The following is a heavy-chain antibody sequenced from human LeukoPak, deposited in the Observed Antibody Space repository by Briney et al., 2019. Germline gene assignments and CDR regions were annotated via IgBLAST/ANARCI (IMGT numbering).Heavy chain of an antibody. D-gene: IGHD6-6*01. V-gene: IGHV3-23*01. CDR1: GFTFSTYA. CDR2: INSNGDEI. Sequence: GGSLRLSCAASGFTFSTYAMTWVRQAPGKGLEWVSGINSNGDEIYYADSVRGRFTISRDNSNNALYLQMDSLRAENTAVYYCANWIGSSSRDYWGQGTLVTVSS. J-gene: IGHJ4*02. CDR3: ANWIGSSSRDY.